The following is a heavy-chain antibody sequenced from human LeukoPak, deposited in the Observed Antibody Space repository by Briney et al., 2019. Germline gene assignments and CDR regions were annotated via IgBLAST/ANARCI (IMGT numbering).Heavy chain of an antibody. CDR3: ARAVADEYYFDY. V-gene: IGHV3-13*01. CDR1: GFTFSSYD. D-gene: IGHD6-19*01. Sequence: GGSLRLSCAASGFTFSSYDMHWVRQAPGKGLEWVSAIGTAGDTYYPGSVKGRFTISRENAKNSLYLQMNSLRAGDTAVYYCARAVADEYYFDYWGQGTLVTVSS. CDR2: IGTAGDT. J-gene: IGHJ4*02.